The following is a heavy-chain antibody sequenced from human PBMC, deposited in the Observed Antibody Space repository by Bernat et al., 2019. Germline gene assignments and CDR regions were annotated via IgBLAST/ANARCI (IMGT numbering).Heavy chain of an antibody. D-gene: IGHD5-12*01. Sequence: QVQLQQWGAGLLKPSETLSLTCAVYGGSFSGYYWSWIRQPPGKGLEWIGEINHSGSTNYNPSLKSRVTISVDTSKNQFSLKLSSVTAADTAVYYCARCALRGGYKPNNWFDPWGQGTLVTVSS. CDR2: INHSGST. CDR3: ARCALRGGYKPNNWFDP. V-gene: IGHV4-34*01. J-gene: IGHJ5*02. CDR1: GGSFSGYY.